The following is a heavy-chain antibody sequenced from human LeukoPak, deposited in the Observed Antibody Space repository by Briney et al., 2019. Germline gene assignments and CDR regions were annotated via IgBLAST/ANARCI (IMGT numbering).Heavy chain of an antibody. CDR1: GFTFSSYW. D-gene: IGHD6-19*01. J-gene: IGHJ4*02. CDR2: IDGGGRSS. CDR3: VRDAYSPVSGDRTPDH. Sequence: PGGSLRLSCAASGFTFSSYWMPWVRQAPGKGLVRVARIDGGGRSSAYADSAKGRFIISQDNANNTLYLQMRSLRVEDRAVYYCVRDAYSPVSGDRTPDHWGQGTLVTVSS. V-gene: IGHV3-74*01.